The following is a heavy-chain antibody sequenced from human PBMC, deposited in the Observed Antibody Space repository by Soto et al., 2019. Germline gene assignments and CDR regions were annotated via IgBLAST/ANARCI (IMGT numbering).Heavy chain of an antibody. CDR1: GFTFNAYS. J-gene: IGHJ3*01. D-gene: IGHD1-26*01. CDR3: ARGPLGAFDL. CDR2: ISNDDIYI. Sequence: GGSLRLSCAGSGFTFNAYSMNWVRQAPGKGLDWVASISNDDIYIYHADSVKGRFTVSRDNGKNSLYLEMNNLRAEDTALYYSARGPLGAFDLWGQGTMVTVSS. V-gene: IGHV3-21*01.